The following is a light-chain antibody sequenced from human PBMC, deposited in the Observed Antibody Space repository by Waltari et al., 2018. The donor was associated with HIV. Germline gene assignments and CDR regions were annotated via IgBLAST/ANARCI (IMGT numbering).Light chain of an antibody. CDR3: QVWDSGVVV. J-gene: IGLJ2*01. Sequence: SYVLTQPPSVSVAPGRTATITCGGKRVGSRNVSWSQQRPGQAPVLVMYYDSDRPSGIPERFSGSNSGNTATLSISRVEAGDEADYYCQVWDSGVVVFGGGTKLTVL. CDR1: RVGSRN. V-gene: IGLV3-21*04. CDR2: YDS.